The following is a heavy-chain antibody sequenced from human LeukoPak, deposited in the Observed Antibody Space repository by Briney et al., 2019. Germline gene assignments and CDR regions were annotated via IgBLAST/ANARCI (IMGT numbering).Heavy chain of an antibody. D-gene: IGHD2-21*02. Sequence: GGSLRLSCAASGFTFSSYSMNWVRQAPGEGLEWVSYISSLSGTIYYADSVKGRFTISRDNAKNSQYLQMNSLRVEDTALYYCARAQTYGDSRLLLDYWGQGTLVTVSS. CDR1: GFTFSSYS. J-gene: IGHJ4*02. V-gene: IGHV3-48*04. CDR2: ISSLSGTI. CDR3: ARAQTYGDSRLLLDY.